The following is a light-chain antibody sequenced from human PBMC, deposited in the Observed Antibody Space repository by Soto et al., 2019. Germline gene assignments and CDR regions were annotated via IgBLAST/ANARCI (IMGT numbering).Light chain of an antibody. CDR2: EVT. Sequence: QSVLTQPASVSGSTGQSITISCTGSNSDIGNYNIVSWYQQHPYKDPQLIIYEVTKRPSGVSNRFSGSKSGNTASLTISGLQAEDEGDYHCCSYAGSNVFVFGTGTKVTVL. V-gene: IGLV2-23*02. J-gene: IGLJ1*01. CDR1: NSDIGNYNI. CDR3: CSYAGSNVFV.